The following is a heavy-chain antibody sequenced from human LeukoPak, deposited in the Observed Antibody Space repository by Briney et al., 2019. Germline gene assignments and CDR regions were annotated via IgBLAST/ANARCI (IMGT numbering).Heavy chain of an antibody. V-gene: IGHV5-51*01. Sequence: GESLKISCKGSGYSFTDYWIGWVRQMPGKGLDWMGIVYPGDSDTRYSPSFQGQVTISADKSISTAYLQWSSLKASDTAMYYCARFSVGGTYYPDYWGQGTLVTVSS. J-gene: IGHJ4*02. CDR2: VYPGDSDT. CDR3: ARFSVGGTYYPDY. CDR1: GYSFTDYW. D-gene: IGHD1-26*01.